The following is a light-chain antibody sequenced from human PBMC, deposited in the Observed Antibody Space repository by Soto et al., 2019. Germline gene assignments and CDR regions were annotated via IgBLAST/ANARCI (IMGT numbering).Light chain of an antibody. Sequence: IVMPQSPLSLPVTPGEPTSLSCRSSXSLPHSNGYNYLDWYLQKPGQSPQPLIYLGSNRASGVPDRFSGSGSGTDFTLKISRVEAEDVGVYYCMQALQTPFTFGGGTKVDIK. CDR2: LGS. CDR3: MQALQTPFT. J-gene: IGKJ4*01. V-gene: IGKV2-28*01. CDR1: XSLPHSNGYNY.